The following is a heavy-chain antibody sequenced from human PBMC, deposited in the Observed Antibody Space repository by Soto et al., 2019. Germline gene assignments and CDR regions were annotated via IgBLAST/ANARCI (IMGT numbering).Heavy chain of an antibody. CDR2: INGGGENT. Sequence: EVQLVESGGGLEQPGRSLRLSCAAAGFDFEDYAMHWVRQAPGKGLEWVSAINGGGENTYYADSVKGRFTISRDNSKNTLYLQMDSLRAEDTAVYYCAKHSYYDFWPGHYYYLDFWGQGTLVTVSS. CDR1: GFDFEDYA. D-gene: IGHD3-3*01. V-gene: IGHV3-23*04. CDR3: AKHSYYDFWPGHYYYLDF. J-gene: IGHJ4*02.